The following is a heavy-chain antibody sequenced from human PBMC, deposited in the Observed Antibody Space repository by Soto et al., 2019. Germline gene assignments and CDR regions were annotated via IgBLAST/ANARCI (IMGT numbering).Heavy chain of an antibody. CDR1: GYTFTGYY. D-gene: IGHD1-26*01. J-gene: IGHJ4*02. CDR2: INPNSGDT. CDR3: ARVRMGGSDY. V-gene: IGHV1-2*02. Sequence: ASVKFSCTASGYTFTGYYMHWVRQAPGQGLEWLGWINPNSGDTNYAQKFQGRVTMTRDTSITIAYMDLSSLRSDDAAVYYCARVRMGGSDYWGQGTLVTVSS.